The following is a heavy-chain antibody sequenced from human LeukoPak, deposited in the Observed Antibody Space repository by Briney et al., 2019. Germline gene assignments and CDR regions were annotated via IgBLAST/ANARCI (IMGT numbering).Heavy chain of an antibody. CDR3: AAYGSGSPPYHFDY. Sequence: GRSLRLSCAASGFTFSNYAMHWVRQAPGKGLEWVAVISYDGSYKDYADSVKGRFTISRDNSKNTSYMQMNSLRAEDTAVYYCAAYGSGSPPYHFDYWGQGTLVTVSS. V-gene: IGHV3-30*04. J-gene: IGHJ4*02. D-gene: IGHD3-10*01. CDR1: GFTFSNYA. CDR2: ISYDGSYK.